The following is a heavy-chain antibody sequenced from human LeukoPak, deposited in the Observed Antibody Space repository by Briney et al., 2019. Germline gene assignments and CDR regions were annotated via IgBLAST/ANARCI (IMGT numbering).Heavy chain of an antibody. CDR1: DGSISSSRYY. J-gene: IGHJ4*02. D-gene: IGHD5-18*01. CDR3: ATIAASDAAMDPSLFDY. V-gene: IGHV4-39*07. Sequence: SETLSLTCIVSDGSISSSRYYWGWIRQPPGKGLECIGTIRHSGTTSYNPSLKSRVTISVDTSKNQFSRKRSSLTPAEPAVYYCATIAASDAAMDPSLFDYWGQGTLVTVPS. CDR2: IRHSGTT.